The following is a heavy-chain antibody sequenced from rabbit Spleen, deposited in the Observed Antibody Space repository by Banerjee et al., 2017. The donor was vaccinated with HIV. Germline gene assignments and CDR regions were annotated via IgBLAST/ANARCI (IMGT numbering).Heavy chain of an antibody. Sequence: LLVESGGGLVQPGGSLKLSCKASGFGFSSYYMNWVRQAPGKGLEWIGYIDPVFGTTYYATWVNGRFTISSHNAQNTLYLQLNSLTAADTATYFCVRGASSSGYYSLWGPGTLVTVS. J-gene: IGHJ4*01. CDR2: IDPVFGTT. V-gene: IGHV1S7*01. CDR1: GFGFSSYY. D-gene: IGHD1-1*01. CDR3: VRGASSSGYYSL.